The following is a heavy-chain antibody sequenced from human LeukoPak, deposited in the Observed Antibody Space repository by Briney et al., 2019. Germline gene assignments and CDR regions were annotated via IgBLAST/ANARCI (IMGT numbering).Heavy chain of an antibody. D-gene: IGHD3-10*01. CDR3: ARNYGSGSYYGGRWFDP. J-gene: IGHJ5*02. CDR1: GYTFTIYG. V-gene: IGHV1-18*01. Sequence: ASVKVSCKASGYTFTIYGISGVRQAPGQGLEWMGWISAYNGNTNYAQKLQGRVTMTKDTYTSTAYMQLRRLRSDDRAVYYCARNYGSGSYYGGRWFDPWGQGTLVTVYS. CDR2: ISAYNGNT.